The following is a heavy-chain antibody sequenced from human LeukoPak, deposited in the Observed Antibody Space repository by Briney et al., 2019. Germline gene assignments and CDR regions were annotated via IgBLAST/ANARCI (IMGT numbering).Heavy chain of an antibody. CDR3: AKGTEVRGVTLYYYYYGMDV. J-gene: IGHJ6*02. CDR1: GFTFSSYA. Sequence: PGGSLRLSCAASGFTFSSYAMSWVRQAPGQGLEWVSAISGSGGSTYYADSVKGRFTMSRDNSKNTLYLQMNRLGAEDTAVYYCAKGTEVRGVTLYYYYYGMDVWGQGTTVTVPS. V-gene: IGHV3-23*01. CDR2: ISGSGGST. D-gene: IGHD3-10*01.